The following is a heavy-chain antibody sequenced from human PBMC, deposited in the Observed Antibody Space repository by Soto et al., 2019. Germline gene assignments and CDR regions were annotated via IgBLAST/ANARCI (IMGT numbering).Heavy chain of an antibody. J-gene: IGHJ6*02. CDR3: ARRTGLQLLRYYYYYYGMDV. V-gene: IGHV1-8*01. Sequence: ASVKVSCKASGCTFTSYDINWVRQATGQGLEWMGWMNPNSGNTGYAQKFQGRVTMTRNTPISTAYMELSSLRSDDTAVYYCARRTGLQLLRYYYYYYGMDVWGQGTTVTVSS. D-gene: IGHD3-3*01. CDR1: GCTFTSYD. CDR2: MNPNSGNT.